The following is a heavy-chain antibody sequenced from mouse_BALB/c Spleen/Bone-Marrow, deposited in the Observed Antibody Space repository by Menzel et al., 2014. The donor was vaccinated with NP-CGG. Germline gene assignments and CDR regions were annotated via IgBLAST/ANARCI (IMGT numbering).Heavy chain of an antibody. J-gene: IGHJ2*01. Sequence: DVKLVESGGGLVKPGGSLKLSCTASGFSFNSYGMSWVRQTPEKRLEWVATITNGGNYTYYPDSVKGRFTISTDNVKNNLYLQMRSLRSEDTALYYCVRNYYGYDGYFDYWGQGTTLTVSS. CDR2: ITNGGNYT. CDR1: GFSFNSYG. CDR3: VRNYYGYDGYFDY. V-gene: IGHV5-9-2*01. D-gene: IGHD2-2*01.